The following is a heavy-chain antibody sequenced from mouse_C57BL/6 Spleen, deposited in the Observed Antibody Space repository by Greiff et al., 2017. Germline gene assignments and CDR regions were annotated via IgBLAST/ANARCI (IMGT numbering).Heavy chain of an antibody. CDR3: ARSEGYYGSSYDYAMDY. CDR2: IDPSDSYT. D-gene: IGHD1-1*01. V-gene: IGHV1-50*01. CDR1: GYTFTSYW. Sequence: QVQLQQSGAELVKPGASVKLSCKASGYTFTSYWMQWVKQRPGQGLEWIGEIDPSDSYTNYNQKFKGKATLTVDTSSSTAYMQLSSLTSEDSAVYYCARSEGYYGSSYDYAMDYWGQGTSVTVSS. J-gene: IGHJ4*01.